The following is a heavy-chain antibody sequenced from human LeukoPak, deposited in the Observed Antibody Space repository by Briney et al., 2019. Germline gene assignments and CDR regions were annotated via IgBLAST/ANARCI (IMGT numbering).Heavy chain of an antibody. D-gene: IGHD1-26*01. CDR1: GNTFTGYY. CDR3: ARDLGSSGIDP. Sequence: ASVKVSCKTSGNTFTGYYIHWVRQAPGQGLEWMGWINPNSGVTNYAQKFQGRVTMTRVTSISSAYMELSRLRSDDTAVYYCARDLGSSGIDPWGQGTLVTVSS. V-gene: IGHV1-2*02. CDR2: INPNSGVT. J-gene: IGHJ5*02.